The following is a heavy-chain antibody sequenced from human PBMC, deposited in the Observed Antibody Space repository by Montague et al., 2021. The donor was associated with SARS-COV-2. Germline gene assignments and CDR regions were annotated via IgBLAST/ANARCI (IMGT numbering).Heavy chain of an antibody. V-gene: IGHV5-51*03. CDR3: ARVRPHGGSLTLGGFDP. Sequence: QSGAEVKKPGESLTISCNASGYIFTKYWIGWVRQMPGKGLEWMGIIYPGDSDTRYSPSSQGQVTMSVDKSISTAYLQWSRLKVSDTAIYCCARVRPHGGSLTLGGFDPWGQGTLVSVSS. CDR2: IYPGDSDT. CDR1: GYIFTKYW. J-gene: IGHJ5*02. D-gene: IGHD3-16*01.